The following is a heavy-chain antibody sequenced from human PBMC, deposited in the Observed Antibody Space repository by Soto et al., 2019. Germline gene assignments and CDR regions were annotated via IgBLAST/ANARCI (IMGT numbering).Heavy chain of an antibody. V-gene: IGHV3-33*01. CDR3: ARDLHYWSLLIDH. CDR1: GFSLSRNG. D-gene: IGHD2-8*02. Sequence: QVQMVESGGGVVQPGGSLRLSCTASGFSLSRNGLHWVRQAPGKGLQWVAGLWSNGIKTSYTDSVKGRFTISRDTSKNMLYLQMNTLGAEDTAVYYCARDLHYWSLLIDHWGQGTLVTVSS. CDR2: LWSNGIKT. J-gene: IGHJ4*02.